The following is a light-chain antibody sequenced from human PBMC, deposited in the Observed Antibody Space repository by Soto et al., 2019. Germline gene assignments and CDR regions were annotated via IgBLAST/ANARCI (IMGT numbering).Light chain of an antibody. V-gene: IGKV3-15*01. CDR3: QQYNKWHLT. CDR1: QSVSSN. CDR2: VAS. J-gene: IGKJ4*01. Sequence: EIVMTQSPGTLSVSPGERATLSCRASQSVSSNLAWYQQKPGQAPRLLIYVASTRATGIPARFSGSGSGTEFTITISSLQSEDFAVYYCQQYNKWHLTFGGGTKVEIK.